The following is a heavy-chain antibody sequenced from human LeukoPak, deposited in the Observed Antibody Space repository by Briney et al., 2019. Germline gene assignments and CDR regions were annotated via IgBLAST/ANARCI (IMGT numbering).Heavy chain of an antibody. CDR1: RGCLSGSSYY. CDR3: AARGHMCYEILAYYFDY. D-gene: IGHD3-9*01. J-gene: IGHJ4*02. Sequence: SETLSLTCPVSRGCLSGSSYYWGWIRQPPGKGLEWIGSIYYSGSTYYNPSLKSRVTISVDTSKNHFSLKLSSVTAADTAVYSGAARGHMCYEILAYYFDYWGQGTLVTVSS. V-gene: IGHV4-39*02. CDR2: IYYSGST.